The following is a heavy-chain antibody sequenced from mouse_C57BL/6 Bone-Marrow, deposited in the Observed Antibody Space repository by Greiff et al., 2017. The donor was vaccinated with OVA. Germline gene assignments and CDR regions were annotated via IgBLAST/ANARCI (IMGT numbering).Heavy chain of an antibody. V-gene: IGHV5-17*01. J-gene: IGHJ1*03. Sequence: VQLKESGGGLVKPGGSLKLSCAASGMHWVRQAPEKGLEWVAYISSGSSTIYYADTVKGRFTISRDNAKNTLFLQMTSLRSEDTAMYYCARINYWYFDVWGTGTTVTVSS. CDR2: ISSGSSTI. CDR1: G. CDR3: ARINYWYFDV.